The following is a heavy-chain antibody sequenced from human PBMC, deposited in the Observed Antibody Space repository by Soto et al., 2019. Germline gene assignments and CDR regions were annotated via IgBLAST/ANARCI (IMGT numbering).Heavy chain of an antibody. J-gene: IGHJ5*02. CDR3: ARDRVAVAGPEGFDP. V-gene: IGHV6-1*01. D-gene: IGHD6-19*01. Sequence: PSQTLSHTFAISGDSVSSNSAAWNWIRQSPSRGLEWLGRTYYRSKWYNDYAVSVKSRITINPDTSKNQFSLQLNSVTPEDTAVYYCARDRVAVAGPEGFDPWGQGTLVTSPQ. CDR1: GDSVSSNSAA. CDR2: TYYRSKWYN.